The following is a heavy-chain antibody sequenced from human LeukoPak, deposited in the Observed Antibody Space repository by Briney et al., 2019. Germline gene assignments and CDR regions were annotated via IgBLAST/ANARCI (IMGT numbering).Heavy chain of an antibody. V-gene: IGHV3-33*01. CDR1: GFTFSSYG. J-gene: IGHJ4*02. D-gene: IGHD3-22*01. CDR2: IWYDGSHK. CDR3: ARGDYYYDSSGYYYV. Sequence: GRALRLSCAASGFTFSSYGMYWVRQAPGKGLEWVAVIWYDGSHKYYADSVKGRFTISRDNSKNTLYLQMNSLRAEDTAVYYCARGDYYYDSSGYYYVWGQGTLVTVSS.